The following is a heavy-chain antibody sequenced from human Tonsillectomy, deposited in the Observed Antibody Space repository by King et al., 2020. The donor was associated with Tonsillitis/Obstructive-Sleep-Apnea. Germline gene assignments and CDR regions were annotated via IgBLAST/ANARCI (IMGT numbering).Heavy chain of an antibody. D-gene: IGHD3-22*01. Sequence: VQLVESGGGVVQPGRSLRLSCAASGFTFSNYAIHWVRQAPGKGLEWVAVISYDGSNKYYSDSVKGRFTISRDNSKNTLDLQMISLRAEDTAVYYCARQRIYDSSGYADAFDIWGQGTMVTVSS. CDR1: GFTFSNYA. J-gene: IGHJ3*02. CDR3: ARQRIYDSSGYADAFDI. V-gene: IGHV3-30*04. CDR2: ISYDGSNK.